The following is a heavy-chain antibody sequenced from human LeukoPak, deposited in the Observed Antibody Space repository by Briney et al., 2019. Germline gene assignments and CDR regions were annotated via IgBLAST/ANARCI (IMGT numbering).Heavy chain of an antibody. CDR3: ARPGGRDHGGNSVAFDI. J-gene: IGHJ3*02. CDR1: GGSFSGYY. CDR2: INHSGST. D-gene: IGHD4-23*01. V-gene: IGHV4-34*01. Sequence: SETLSLTCAVYGGSFSGYYWSWIRQPPGKGLEWIGEINHSGSTNYNPSLKSRVTISADPTKNQVSLNLSSVTAADTAVYYCARPGGRDHGGNSVAFDIWGQGTMVTVSS.